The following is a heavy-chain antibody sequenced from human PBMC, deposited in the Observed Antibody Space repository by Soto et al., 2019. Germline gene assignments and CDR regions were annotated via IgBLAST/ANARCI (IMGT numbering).Heavy chain of an antibody. CDR3: SRHGFGPLHGLVDV. J-gene: IGHJ6*02. V-gene: IGHV4-59*08. CDR2: IQYNGYS. Sequence: QVQLQESGPGLVKPSETLSLTCTVSGGSITNYYCSWFRQPPGKGLEWIGYIQYNGYSAYNLSLKRRVTMSIATSKTTFSLLVEPVTATDAAAYYCSRHGFGPLHGLVDVWGQGTTVIVSS. CDR1: GGSITNYY. D-gene: IGHD3-10*01.